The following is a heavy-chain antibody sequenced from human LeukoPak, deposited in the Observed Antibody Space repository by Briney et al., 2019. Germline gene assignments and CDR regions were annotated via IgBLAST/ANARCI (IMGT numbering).Heavy chain of an antibody. CDR1: GYSISSGYY. CDR3: ARADGYYYDSSGYYPEDNAFDI. CDR2: IYHSGST. D-gene: IGHD3-22*01. J-gene: IGHJ3*02. Sequence: SETLSLTCTVSGYSISSGYYWGWIRQPPGKGLEWIGSIYHSGSTYYNPSLKSRVTISVDTSKNQFSLKLSSVTAADTAVYYCARADGYYYDSSGYYPEDNAFDIWGQGTMVTVSS. V-gene: IGHV4-38-2*02.